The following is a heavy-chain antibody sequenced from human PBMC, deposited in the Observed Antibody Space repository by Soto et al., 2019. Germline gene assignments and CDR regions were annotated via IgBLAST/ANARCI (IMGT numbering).Heavy chain of an antibody. CDR2: ISGSGGST. CDR3: AKGKGYSSSYHYYYGMDV. Sequence: PGGSLRLSCVASGFIFNDYAMSWVRQAPGKGLEWVSGISGSGGSTYYADSVKGRFTISRDNSKNTLYLQMNSLRAEDTAVYYCAKGKGYSSSYHYYYGMDVWGQGTTVTVSS. CDR1: GFIFNDYA. J-gene: IGHJ6*02. D-gene: IGHD6-13*01. V-gene: IGHV3-23*01.